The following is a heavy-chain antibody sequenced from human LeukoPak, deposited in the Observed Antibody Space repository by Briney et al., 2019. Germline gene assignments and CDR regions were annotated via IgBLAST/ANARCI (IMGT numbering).Heavy chain of an antibody. D-gene: IGHD5-12*01. CDR1: GFTVRSNY. V-gene: IGHV3-53*01. J-gene: IGHJ3*02. CDR3: AREMSWLRGAFDI. CDR2: IYSGGNT. Sequence: GGSLRLSCAASGFTVRSNYMSWVRQAPGKGLEWVSVIYSGGNTYYVDSVKGRFTISRDNSKNTLSLQMNSLKTEDTAVYYCAREMSWLRGAFDIWGQGTMVAVSS.